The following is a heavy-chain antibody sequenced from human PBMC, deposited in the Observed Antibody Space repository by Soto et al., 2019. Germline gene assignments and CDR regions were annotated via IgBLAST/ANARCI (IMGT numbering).Heavy chain of an antibody. CDR2: IKSKTDGGTT. CDR3: IGSGYYYGDAFDI. V-gene: IGHV3-15*01. Sequence: GGSLRLSCAASGFTFSNAWMSWVRQAPGEGLEWVGRIKSKTDGGTTDYAAPVKGRFTISRDDSKNTLYLQMNSLKTEDTAVYYCIGSGYYYGDAFDIWGQGTMVTVSS. J-gene: IGHJ3*02. CDR1: GFTFSNAW. D-gene: IGHD3-22*01.